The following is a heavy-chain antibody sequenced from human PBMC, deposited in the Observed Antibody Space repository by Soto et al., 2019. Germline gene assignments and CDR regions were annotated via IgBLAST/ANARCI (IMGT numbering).Heavy chain of an antibody. J-gene: IGHJ6*02. V-gene: IGHV4-39*01. CDR1: GGSISSSSYY. Sequence: QLQLQESGPGLVKPSETLSLTCTVSGGSISSSSYYWGWIRQPPGKGLEWIGSIYYSGSTYYNPSLKSRVTIYVDTSKNQFPLKLSSVTAADTAVYYCARQDSLLKLWFGGSEAGYYGMDVWGQGTTVTVSS. D-gene: IGHD3-10*01. CDR2: IYYSGST. CDR3: ARQDSLLKLWFGGSEAGYYGMDV.